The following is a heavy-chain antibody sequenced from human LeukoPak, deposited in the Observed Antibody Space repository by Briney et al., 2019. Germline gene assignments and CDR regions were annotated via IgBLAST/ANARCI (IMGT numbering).Heavy chain of an antibody. V-gene: IGHV4-39*07. J-gene: IGHJ4*02. Sequence: SETLSLTCTVSGGSISSSSYYWGWIRQPPVKGLEWIGSIYYSGSTYYNPSLKSRVTISVDTSKNQFSLKLSSVTAADTAVYYCASESSSSVDYWGQGTLVTVSS. CDR1: GGSISSSSYY. CDR2: IYYSGST. D-gene: IGHD6-6*01. CDR3: ASESSSSVDY.